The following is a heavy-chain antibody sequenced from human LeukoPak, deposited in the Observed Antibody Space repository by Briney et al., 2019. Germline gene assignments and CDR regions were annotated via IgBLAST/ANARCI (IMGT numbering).Heavy chain of an antibody. CDR3: TTSGGTTTRFVDY. CDR2: IISKVDGGTA. J-gene: IGHJ4*02. Sequence: GGSLRLPCAASGFTFSNAWMSWVRQAPGKGLEWVGRIISKVDGGTADYAAPVKGRFTISRDDSKNTVYLQMNSLKTEDTAVYYCTTSGGTTTRFVDYWGQGNLVSVSS. D-gene: IGHD2/OR15-2a*01. V-gene: IGHV3-15*01. CDR1: GFTFSNAW.